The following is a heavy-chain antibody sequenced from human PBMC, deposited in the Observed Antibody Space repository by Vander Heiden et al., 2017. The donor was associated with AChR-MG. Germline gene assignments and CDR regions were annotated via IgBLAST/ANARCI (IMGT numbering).Heavy chain of an antibody. V-gene: IGHV3-23*01. Sequence: EVQLLESGGGLVQPGGSLRLPCAASGFTFSGYAMSWVRQAPGKGLEWVSAISGSGGSTYYADSVKGRFTISRDNSKNTLYLQMNSLRAEDTAVYYCATYYYDSSGLYYMDVWGKGTTVTVSS. CDR1: GFTFSGYA. CDR2: ISGSGGST. J-gene: IGHJ6*03. CDR3: ATYYYDSSGLYYMDV. D-gene: IGHD3-22*01.